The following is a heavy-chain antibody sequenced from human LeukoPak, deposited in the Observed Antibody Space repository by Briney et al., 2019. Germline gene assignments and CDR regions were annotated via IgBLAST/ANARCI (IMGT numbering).Heavy chain of an antibody. J-gene: IGHJ4*02. CDR1: GFTFSTYS. D-gene: IGHD1-26*01. CDR2: ISSSSSYI. V-gene: IGHV3-21*01. CDR3: ARVGIVGAGSHFDY. Sequence: GGSLRLSCAASGFTFSTYSMNWVRQAPGKGLEWVSSISSSSSYIYYADSVRGRFTISRDNAKNSLYLQMNSLRAEDTAVYYCARVGIVGAGSHFDYWGQGTLVTVSS.